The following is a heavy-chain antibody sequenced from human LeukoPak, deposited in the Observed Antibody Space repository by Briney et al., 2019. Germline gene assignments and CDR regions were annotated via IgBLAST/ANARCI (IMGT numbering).Heavy chain of an antibody. CDR1: GGSISSYY. J-gene: IGHJ3*02. CDR3: ARDAASSPGAFDI. Sequence: PSETLSLTCTVSGGSISSYYWSWIRQPPGKGLEWIGYIYYSGSTNYNPSLKSRVTISVDTSKNQFSLKLSSVTAADTAVYYCARDAASSPGAFDIWGQGTMVTVSS. V-gene: IGHV4-59*12. D-gene: IGHD6-19*01. CDR2: IYYSGST.